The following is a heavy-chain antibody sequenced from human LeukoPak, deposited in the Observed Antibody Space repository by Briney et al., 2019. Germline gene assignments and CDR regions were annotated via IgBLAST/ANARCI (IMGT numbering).Heavy chain of an antibody. CDR1: GFTFSSYG. Sequence: GGSLRLSCAASGFTFSSYGMHWVRQAPGKGLEWVAVISYDGSNKYYADSVKGRFTISRDNSKNTLYLQMNSLRAEDTAVYYCAKAAARGWFDPWGQGTLVTVPS. CDR2: ISYDGSNK. J-gene: IGHJ5*02. V-gene: IGHV3-30*18. D-gene: IGHD6-13*01. CDR3: AKAAARGWFDP.